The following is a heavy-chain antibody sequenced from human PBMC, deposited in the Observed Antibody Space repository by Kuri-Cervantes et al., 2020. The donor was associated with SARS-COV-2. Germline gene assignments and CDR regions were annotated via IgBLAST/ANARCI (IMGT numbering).Heavy chain of an antibody. CDR2: INPNSGGT. CDR1: GYTFTSYD. D-gene: IGHD3-10*01. CDR3: ARDGSKGKYFQH. J-gene: IGHJ1*01. Sequence: ASVKVSCKASGYTFTSYDINWVRQAPGQGLEWMGWINPNSGGTNYAQKLQGRVTMTRDTSISTAYMELSRLRSDDTAVYYCARDGSKGKYFQHWGQGTLVTVSS. V-gene: IGHV1-2*02.